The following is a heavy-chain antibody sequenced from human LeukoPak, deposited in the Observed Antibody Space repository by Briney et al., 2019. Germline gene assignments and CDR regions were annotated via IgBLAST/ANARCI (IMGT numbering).Heavy chain of an antibody. J-gene: IGHJ4*02. D-gene: IGHD1-26*01. CDR2: IYHSGST. V-gene: IGHV4-38-2*02. CDR3: AREENGISVGY. Sequence: SETLSLTCAVSGYSISSGYYWGWIRQPPGKGLEWIGSIYHSGSTYYNPSLKSRVTISVDTSKNQFSLKLSSVTAADTAVYYCAREENGISVGYWGQGTLVTVSS. CDR1: GYSISSGYY.